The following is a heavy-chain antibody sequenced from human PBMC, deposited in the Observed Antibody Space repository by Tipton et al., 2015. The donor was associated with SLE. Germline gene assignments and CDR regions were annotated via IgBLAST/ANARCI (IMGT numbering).Heavy chain of an antibody. CDR3: ARDDSGGWSGWLVP. D-gene: IGHD2-15*01. V-gene: IGHV4-30-2*01. J-gene: IGHJ5*02. CDR1: SGSISSAGYS. CDR2: IYHSGGT. Sequence: TLSLTCAISSGSISSAGYSWTWIRQPPGKGLEWIGYIYHSGGTYYNPSLKSRVTISVDRSKNQFSLKLTSVTAADTAVYYCARDDSGGWSGWLVPWRQGTLVTVSS.